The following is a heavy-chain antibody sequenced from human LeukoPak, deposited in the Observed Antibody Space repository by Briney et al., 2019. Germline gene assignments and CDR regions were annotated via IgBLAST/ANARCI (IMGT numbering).Heavy chain of an antibody. CDR2: ISGSGGST. J-gene: IGHJ4*02. CDR1: GFTFSSYA. D-gene: IGHD4-17*01. CDR3: AIDYGDYDNYFDY. Sequence: GGSLRLSCAASGFTFSSYAMSWVRQAPGKGLEWVSAISGSGGSTYYADSVKGRFTISRDNSKNTLYLQMNSLRAEDTAVYYCAIDYGDYDNYFDYWSQGTLVTVSS. V-gene: IGHV3-23*01.